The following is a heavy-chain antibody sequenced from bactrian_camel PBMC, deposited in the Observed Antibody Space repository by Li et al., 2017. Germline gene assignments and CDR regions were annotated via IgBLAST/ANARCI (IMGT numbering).Heavy chain of an antibody. Sequence: HVQLVESGGGSVQAGGSLRLSCAVSGDPRSARCMGWFREAPGKEREGVASIDSKGTTVYGDSVRGRFTISKDNAKNTLSLQMNSLKPEDTAMYYCATVSFGTCTKVHGVNDFGAWGQGTQVTVS. CDR1: GDPRSARC. V-gene: IGHV3S53*01. J-gene: IGHJ6*01. CDR3: ATVSFGTCTKVHGVNDFGA. CDR2: IDSKGTT. D-gene: IGHD4*01.